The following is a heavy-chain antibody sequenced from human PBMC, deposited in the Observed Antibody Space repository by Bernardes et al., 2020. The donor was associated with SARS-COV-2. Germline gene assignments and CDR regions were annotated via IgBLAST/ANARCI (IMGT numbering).Heavy chain of an antibody. CDR1: GGSFSGYY. D-gene: IGHD3-10*01. V-gene: IGHV4-34*01. CDR2: INHSGST. CDR3: AGSLWPANYYYYYGMDV. Sequence: SETLSLTCAVYGGSFSGYYWSWIRQPPGKGLEWIGEINHSGSTNYNPSLKSRVTISVDTSKNQFSLKLSSVTAADTAVYYCAGSLWPANYYYYYGMDVWGQGTTVTVSS. J-gene: IGHJ6*02.